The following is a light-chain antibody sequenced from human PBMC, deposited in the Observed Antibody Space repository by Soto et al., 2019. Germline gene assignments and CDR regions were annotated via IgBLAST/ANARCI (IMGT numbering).Light chain of an antibody. V-gene: IGLV2-11*01. CDR3: CSFAGSYTSYF. CDR1: SSDVGGYNY. Sequence: SVLTQPASVSGSPGQSITISCTGTSSDVGGYNYVSWYQQHPGKAPKLMIYDVTKRPSGVPDRFSGSKSGNTASLTISGLQAEDEADYFCCSFAGSYTSYFFGTGTKVTV. CDR2: DVT. J-gene: IGLJ1*01.